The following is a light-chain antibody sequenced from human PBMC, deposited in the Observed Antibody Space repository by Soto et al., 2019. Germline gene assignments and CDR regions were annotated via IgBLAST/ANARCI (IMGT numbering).Light chain of an antibody. CDR3: QQYNDGTRT. CDR2: GSS. J-gene: IGKJ5*01. CDR1: QIFXSN. V-gene: IGKV3-15*01. Sequence: IALTQSPATLSVSPGESVTLACRASQIFXSNFDWYQLRPGQAPRTLXDGSSTRANGCPARLSGSASGTEFTRTISSRHSEESAVYYCQQYNDGTRTFGQGTRLEIK.